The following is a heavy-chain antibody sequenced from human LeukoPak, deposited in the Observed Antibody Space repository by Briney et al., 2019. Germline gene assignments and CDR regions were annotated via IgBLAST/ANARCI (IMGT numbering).Heavy chain of an antibody. V-gene: IGHV1-2*02. CDR2: INPNSGGT. J-gene: IGHJ4*02. CDR1: GYTFTCYY. CDR3: ARAFSSSSRLYPSRNDY. Sequence: ASVKVSCKASGYTFTCYYMHWVRQAPGQGLEWMGWINPNSGGTNYAQKFQGRLTMTRDTSISTAYMELSRLRSDDTAVYYCARAFSSSSRLYPSRNDYWGQGTLVTVSS. D-gene: IGHD6-6*01.